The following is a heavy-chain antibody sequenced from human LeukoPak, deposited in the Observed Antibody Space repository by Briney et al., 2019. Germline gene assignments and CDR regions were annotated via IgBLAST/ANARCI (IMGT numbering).Heavy chain of an antibody. J-gene: IGHJ4*02. Sequence: GASVKVSCKASGYTFTGYYMHWVRQAPGQGLEWMGWINPNSGGTNYAQKFQGRVTMTRDTSISTAYMELSRLRSDDTAVYYRARTSDLWGETDYWGQGTLVTASS. V-gene: IGHV1-2*02. CDR1: GYTFTGYY. CDR3: ARTSDLWGETDY. D-gene: IGHD3-16*01. CDR2: INPNSGGT.